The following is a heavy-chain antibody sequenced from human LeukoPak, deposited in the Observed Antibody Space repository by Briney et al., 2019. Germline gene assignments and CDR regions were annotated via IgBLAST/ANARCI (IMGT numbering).Heavy chain of an antibody. CDR3: AKGVPMYAREWYYFDY. CDR1: GFTFSSYW. D-gene: IGHD2-8*01. CDR2: INTEGSIT. Sequence: PGGSLRLSCAASGFTFSSYWMHWVRQAPGKGLVWVSRINTEGSITTYADSVKGRFTISRDNAKNTLYLQTNNLRAEDTAIYYCAKGVPMYAREWYYFDYWGQGTLVTVSS. V-gene: IGHV3-74*01. J-gene: IGHJ4*02.